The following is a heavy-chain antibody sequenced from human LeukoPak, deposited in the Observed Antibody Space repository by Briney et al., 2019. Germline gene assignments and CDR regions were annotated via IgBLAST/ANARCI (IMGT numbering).Heavy chain of an antibody. Sequence: SGGSLRLSCAASGFTFTTYDMSWVRPAPGKGLEWVSGINGIGDGTYYAHSVKGRSTISKDNAKDTPHLQMTSLTAGTTALYYFAQGGWSGSPLNWFDPWGEGPLVPVP. V-gene: IGHV3-23*01. J-gene: IGHJ5*02. CDR1: GFTFTTYD. D-gene: IGHD3-3*01. CDR2: INGIGDGT. CDR3: AQGGWSGSPLNWFDP.